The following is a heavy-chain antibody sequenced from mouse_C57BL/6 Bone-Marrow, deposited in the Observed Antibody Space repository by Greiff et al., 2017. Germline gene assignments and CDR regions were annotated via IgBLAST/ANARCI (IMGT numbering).Heavy chain of an antibody. J-gene: IGHJ1*03. CDR3: ARRKRGYYGSSYAVLSYWYFDV. CDR1: GYTFTDYY. CDR2: INPNNGGT. Sequence: VQLQQSGPELVKPGASVKISCKASGYTFTDYYMNWVKQSHGKSLEWIGDINPNNGGTSYNQKFKGKATLTVDKSSSTAYMELRSLTSEDSAVYYCARRKRGYYGSSYAVLSYWYFDVWGTGTTVTVSS. V-gene: IGHV1-26*01. D-gene: IGHD1-1*01.